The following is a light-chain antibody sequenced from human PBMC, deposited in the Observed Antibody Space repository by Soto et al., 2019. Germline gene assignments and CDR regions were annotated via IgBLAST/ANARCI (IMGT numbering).Light chain of an antibody. CDR3: MQARQSPRK. Sequence: DIVMTQSPLSLPVTPGEPASISCRSSQSLLHSNGYNYLNWFVQKPGQSPQLLIYLGSNRASGVPDRFSGSGSGTDFTLKISRVEAVDGGFDYCMQARQSPRKCGQCTELYI. CDR1: QSLLHSNGYNY. J-gene: IGKJ1*01. V-gene: IGKV2-28*01. CDR2: LGS.